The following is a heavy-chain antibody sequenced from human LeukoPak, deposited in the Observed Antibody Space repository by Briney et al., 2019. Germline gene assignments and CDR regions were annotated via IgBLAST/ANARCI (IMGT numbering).Heavy chain of an antibody. CDR3: ARDKNDFWSGYDGNSFDP. CDR2: IYTSGST. CDR1: GGSISSYY. V-gene: IGHV4-4*07. Sequence: SETLSLTCTVSGGSISSYYWSWIRQPAGKVLEWIGRIYTSGSTNYNPSLKSRVTMSVDTSKNQFSLKLSSVTAADTAVYYCARDKNDFWSGYDGNSFDPWGQGTLVTVSS. J-gene: IGHJ5*02. D-gene: IGHD3-3*01.